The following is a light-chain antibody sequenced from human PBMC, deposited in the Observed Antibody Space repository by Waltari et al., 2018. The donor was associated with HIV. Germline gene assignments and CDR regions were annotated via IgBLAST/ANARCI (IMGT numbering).Light chain of an antibody. Sequence: QSVLTQPPSVSGAPGQRVTISCSWSTSNVATIYLLHCYRQLPGMAPKLLISGDSNRPSGVPDRFSASKSGTSGSLTITGLQPEDEADYYCQTFDITLGGFYVFGTGTKVTVL. J-gene: IGLJ1*01. CDR2: GDS. V-gene: IGLV1-40*01. CDR1: TSNVATIYL. CDR3: QTFDITLGGFYV.